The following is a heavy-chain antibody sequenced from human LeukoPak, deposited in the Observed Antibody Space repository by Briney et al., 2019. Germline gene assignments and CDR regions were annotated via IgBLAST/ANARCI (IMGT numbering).Heavy chain of an antibody. J-gene: IGHJ3*02. V-gene: IGHV4-39*07. CDR2: IYYSGST. D-gene: IGHD1-26*01. CDR3: ARDPGVGATPAFDI. Sequence: SETLSLTCTVSGGSISSSSYYWGWIRQPPGKGLEWIGSIYYSGSTYYNPSLKSRVTISVDTSKNQFSLKLSSVTAADTAVYYCARDPGVGATPAFDIWGQGTMVTVSS. CDR1: GGSISSSSYY.